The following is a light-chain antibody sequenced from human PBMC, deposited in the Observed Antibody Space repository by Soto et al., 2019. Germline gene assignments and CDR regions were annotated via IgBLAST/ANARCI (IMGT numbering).Light chain of an antibody. CDR3: QQYHNLPIT. Sequence: DIQMTQSPSSLSASVGDRVTITCQASQDISSSLNWYQQKPGKAPKLLIYDASNLETGVPSRFGGSGSGTDFTFTISSLQPEDIGTYYCQQYHNLPITFGQGTRLEIK. CDR1: QDISSS. CDR2: DAS. J-gene: IGKJ5*01. V-gene: IGKV1-33*01.